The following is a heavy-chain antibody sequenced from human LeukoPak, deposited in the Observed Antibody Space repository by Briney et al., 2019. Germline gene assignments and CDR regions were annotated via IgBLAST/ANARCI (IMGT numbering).Heavy chain of an antibody. CDR3: ARNYNGYFDY. CDR2: ISSSSSYI. D-gene: IGHD3-10*01. CDR1: GFTYSSYS. Sequence: GGSLRLXCAASGFTYSSYSMNWVRRAPGKGLEWVSSISSSSSYIYYADSVKGRFTISRDNAKNSLYLQMNSLRAEDTAVYYCARNYNGYFDYWGQGTLVTVSS. J-gene: IGHJ4*02. V-gene: IGHV3-21*01.